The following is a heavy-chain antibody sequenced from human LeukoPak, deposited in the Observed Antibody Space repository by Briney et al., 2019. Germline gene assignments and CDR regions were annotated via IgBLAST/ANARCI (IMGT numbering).Heavy chain of an antibody. CDR2: IYSGSST. CDR3: ARVWSDGNGSHYFDY. Sequence: GGSLRLSCAASGFTVSSNYMSWVRQAPGKGLEWVSVIYSGSSTYYADSVKGRFTISRDNSKNTLYLQMNSLRAEDTAVYYCARVWSDGNGSHYFDYWGQGTLVTVSS. J-gene: IGHJ4*02. D-gene: IGHD1-26*01. V-gene: IGHV3-53*01. CDR1: GFTVSSNY.